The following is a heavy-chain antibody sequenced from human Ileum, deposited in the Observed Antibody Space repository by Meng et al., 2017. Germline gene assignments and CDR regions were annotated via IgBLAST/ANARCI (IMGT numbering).Heavy chain of an antibody. CDR1: GFTLSNYA. V-gene: IGHV3-23*01. CDR3: VSDSDDNRPPDAYDI. J-gene: IGHJ4*02. D-gene: IGHD3-16*01. Sequence: GESLKISCAASGFTLSNYAMTWVRQAPGKGLEWVSTISVSGAVTWYTDSVNGRFTISRDSSKNTLSLQMNSLRVEDTAVYYCVSDSDDNRPPDAYDIWGQGTPVTVSS. CDR2: ISVSGAVT.